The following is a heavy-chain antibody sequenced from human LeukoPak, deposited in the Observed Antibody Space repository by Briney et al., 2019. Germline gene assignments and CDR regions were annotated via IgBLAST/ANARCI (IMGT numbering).Heavy chain of an antibody. CDR1: GGSFSGYY. J-gene: IGHJ4*02. Sequence: SETLSLTCAVYGGSFSGYYWSWIRQPPGKGLEWIGEINHSGSTNYNPSLKSRVTISVDTSKNKFSLKLSSVTAADTAVYYCARGRSGYSYGYVANYWGQGTLVTVSS. V-gene: IGHV4-34*01. CDR2: INHSGST. D-gene: IGHD5-18*01. CDR3: ARGRSGYSYGYVANY.